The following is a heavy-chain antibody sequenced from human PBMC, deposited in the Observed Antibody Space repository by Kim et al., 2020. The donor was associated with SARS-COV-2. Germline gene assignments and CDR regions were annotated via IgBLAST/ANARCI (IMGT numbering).Heavy chain of an antibody. CDR1: GFTFSSYA. D-gene: IGHD2-2*01. J-gene: IGHJ6*02. CDR2: ISGSGGST. CDR3: AKDPKLPYCSSTSCKDYYYYGMDV. V-gene: IGHV3-23*01. Sequence: GGSLRLSCAASGFTFSSYAMSWVRQAPGKGLEWVSAISGSGGSTYYADSVKGRFTISRDNSKNTLYLQMNSLRAEDTAVYYCAKDPKLPYCSSTSCKDYYYYGMDVWGQGTTVTVSS.